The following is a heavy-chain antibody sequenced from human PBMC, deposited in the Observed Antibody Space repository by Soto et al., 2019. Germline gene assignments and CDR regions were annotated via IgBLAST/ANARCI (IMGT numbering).Heavy chain of an antibody. CDR2: FIPMLGIA. Sequence: AVKVSCTASGDTFSTYAIGWVRQAPGQGLEWMGVFIPMLGIANYAQRFQDRVTITEDESTSTVYLDLSSLRSDDTAMYYCARDGNQGGWSKFDYWGQGTLVTVSS. CDR1: GDTFSTYA. CDR3: ARDGNQGGWSKFDY. J-gene: IGHJ4*02. V-gene: IGHV1-69*13. D-gene: IGHD6-19*01.